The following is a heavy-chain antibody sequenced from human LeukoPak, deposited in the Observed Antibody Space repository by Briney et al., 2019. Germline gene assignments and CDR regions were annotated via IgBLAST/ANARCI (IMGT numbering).Heavy chain of an antibody. CDR2: IYYSGST. Sequence: PSETLSLTCTVSGGSISSSSYYWGWIRQPPGKGLEWIGSIYYSGSTYYNPSLKSRVTISVDTSKNQFSLKLSSVTAADTAVYYCARDPKRDTAMVLLSYFDYWGQGTLVTVSS. V-gene: IGHV4-39*07. CDR3: ARDPKRDTAMVLLSYFDY. CDR1: GGSISSSSYY. D-gene: IGHD5-18*01. J-gene: IGHJ4*02.